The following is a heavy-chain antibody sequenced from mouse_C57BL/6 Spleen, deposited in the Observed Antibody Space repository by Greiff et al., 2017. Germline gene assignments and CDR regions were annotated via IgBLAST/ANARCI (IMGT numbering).Heavy chain of an antibody. CDR1: GYTFTSYW. CDR3: ATPPIYYDYFWYFDV. Sequence: QVQLQQSGAELVKPGASVKMSCKASGYTFTSYWITWVKQRPGQGLEWIGDIYPGSGSTNYNEKFKSKATLTVDTSSSTAYMQLSSLTSEDSAVYYCATPPIYYDYFWYFDVWGTGTTVTVSS. D-gene: IGHD2-4*01. J-gene: IGHJ1*03. CDR2: IYPGSGST. V-gene: IGHV1-55*01.